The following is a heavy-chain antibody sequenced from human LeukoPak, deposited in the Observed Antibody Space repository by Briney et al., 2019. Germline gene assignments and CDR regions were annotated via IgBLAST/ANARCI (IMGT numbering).Heavy chain of an antibody. CDR3: AREKYYYGSGSYSKGSFDI. D-gene: IGHD3-10*01. CDR1: GGSFSNYY. J-gene: IGHJ3*02. Sequence: SETLSLTCAVYGGSFSNYYWSWIRQSPGKGLEWIGEITHSGSTNYNPSLKSRVTMSVDTSKNQFSLKLSSVTAADTAVYYCAREKYYYGSGSYSKGSFDIWGQGTMVTVSS. CDR2: ITHSGST. V-gene: IGHV4-34*01.